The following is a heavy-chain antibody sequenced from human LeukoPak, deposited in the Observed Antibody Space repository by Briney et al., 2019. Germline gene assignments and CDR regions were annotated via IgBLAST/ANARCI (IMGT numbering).Heavy chain of an antibody. J-gene: IGHJ4*02. CDR1: GFTFSDYY. Sequence: GGSLRLSCAASGFTFSDYYMSWIRQAPGKGLEWVSYISSSGNTMYYADSVKGRFTISRDNAKNPLYLQMNSLRAEDTAMYYCARGRIVVVPAAPIDYWGQGTLVTVSS. CDR2: ISSSGNTM. D-gene: IGHD2-2*01. V-gene: IGHV3-11*04. CDR3: ARGRIVVVPAAPIDY.